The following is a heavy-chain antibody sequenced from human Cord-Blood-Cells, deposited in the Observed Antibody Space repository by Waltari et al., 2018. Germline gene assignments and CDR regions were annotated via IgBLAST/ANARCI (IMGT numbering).Heavy chain of an antibody. Sequence: EVQLLESGGGLVQPGGSLRPSCAASGFTFSSYAMSGVRQAPGKGLEWVSAISGSGGSTYYADSVKGRFTISRDNSKNTLYLQMNSLRAEDTAVYYCAKDRRSYYYFDYWGQGTLVTVSS. V-gene: IGHV3-23*01. CDR2: ISGSGGST. CDR3: AKDRRSYYYFDY. CDR1: GFTFSSYA. D-gene: IGHD1-26*01. J-gene: IGHJ4*02.